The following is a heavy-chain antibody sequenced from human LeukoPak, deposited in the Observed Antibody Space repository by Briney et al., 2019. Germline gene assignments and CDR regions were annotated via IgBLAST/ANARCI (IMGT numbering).Heavy chain of an antibody. CDR3: ARGRDGYNEGVY. CDR2: IIPIFGTA. V-gene: IGHV1-69*05. Sequence: SVKVSCKASGGTFSSYAISWVRQAPGQGLEWMGGIIPIFGTANYAQKFQGRVTITTDESTSTACMELSSLRSEDTAVYYCARGRDGYNEGVYWGQGTLVTVSS. CDR1: GGTFSSYA. J-gene: IGHJ4*02. D-gene: IGHD5-24*01.